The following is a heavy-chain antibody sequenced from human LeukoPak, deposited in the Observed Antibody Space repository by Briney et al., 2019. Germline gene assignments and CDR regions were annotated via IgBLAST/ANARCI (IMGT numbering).Heavy chain of an antibody. V-gene: IGHV4-4*07. CDR2: IYTSGST. J-gene: IGHJ4*02. CDR3: ARTRDFWSGYYEIDY. Sequence: SETLSLTCTVSGGSISSYYWSWIRQPAGRGLEWIGRIYTSGSTNYNPSLKSRVTMSVDTSKNQFSLKLSSVTAADTAVYYCARTRDFWSGYYEIDYWGQGTLVTVSS. D-gene: IGHD3-3*01. CDR1: GGSISSYY.